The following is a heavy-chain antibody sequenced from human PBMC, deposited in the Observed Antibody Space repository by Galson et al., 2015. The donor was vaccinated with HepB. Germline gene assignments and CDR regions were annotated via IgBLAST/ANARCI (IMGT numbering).Heavy chain of an antibody. Sequence: SLRLSCAASGFTFSTYAMHWVRQAPGKGLEWVAIILYDGSNKYYADSVKGRFTISRDNSNNTLYLQMNSLRPEDTAVYYCAKDRGAMVPDDYWGQGTLVTVST. CDR1: GFTFSTYA. D-gene: IGHD3-10*01. CDR2: ILYDGSNK. J-gene: IGHJ4*02. CDR3: AKDRGAMVPDDY. V-gene: IGHV3-30*18.